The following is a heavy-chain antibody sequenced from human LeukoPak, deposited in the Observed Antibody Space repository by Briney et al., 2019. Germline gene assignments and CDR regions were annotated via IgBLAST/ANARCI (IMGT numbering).Heavy chain of an antibody. J-gene: IGHJ4*02. Sequence: SGGSLRLSCAASGFTFSSYAMSWVRQAPEKGLEWVSSISGSGGSTYYADSVKGRFTISRDNSKNTLYLQMNSLRAEDTAVYYCAKPYYDILTGYSQLYYFDYWGQGTLVTVSS. D-gene: IGHD3-9*01. CDR1: GFTFSSYA. CDR2: ISGSGGST. CDR3: AKPYYDILTGYSQLYYFDY. V-gene: IGHV3-23*01.